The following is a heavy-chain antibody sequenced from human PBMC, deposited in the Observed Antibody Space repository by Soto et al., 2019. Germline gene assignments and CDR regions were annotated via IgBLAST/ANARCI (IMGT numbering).Heavy chain of an antibody. CDR2: ISAHNGNT. D-gene: IGHD2-8*02. J-gene: IGHJ4*02. CDR1: GYTFTSYG. Sequence: QVHLVQSGAEVKKPGASVKVSCKASGYTFTSYGTTWVRQAPGQGLEWMGWISAHNGNTDYAQKLQGRVIVTRDTSPSTAYMELRSLISDDTAMYYCARGRYWDYWGQGALVTVSS. V-gene: IGHV1-18*01. CDR3: ARGRYWDY.